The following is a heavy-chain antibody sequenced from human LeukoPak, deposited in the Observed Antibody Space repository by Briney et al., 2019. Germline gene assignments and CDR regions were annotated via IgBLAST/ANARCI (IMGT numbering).Heavy chain of an antibody. CDR2: IYHSGST. CDR1: GYSISSGYY. CDR3: ARWDSGEWLHDAFDI. Sequence: PSETLSLTCGVSGYSISSGYYWGWIRQPPGKGLERIGSIYHSGSTYYNPSLKSRVTISVDTSKNQFSLKLRSVTAADTALYYCARWDSGEWLHDAFDIWGQGTRVTVSS. D-gene: IGHD5-12*01. J-gene: IGHJ3*02. V-gene: IGHV4-38-2*01.